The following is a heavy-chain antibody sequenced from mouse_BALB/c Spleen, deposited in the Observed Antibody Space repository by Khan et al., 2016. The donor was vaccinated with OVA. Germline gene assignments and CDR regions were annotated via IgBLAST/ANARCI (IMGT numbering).Heavy chain of an antibody. Sequence: EVQLQESGPDLVKPGASVKISCKASGYSFTGYFMNWVMQSHGKSLEWIGRINPHIGETFYNQKFKDKATLTVDESSSTAHMELRNLASEDSAVYYCTRIYRSDFDYWGQGTTRTVSS. CDR1: GYSFTGYF. J-gene: IGHJ2*01. V-gene: IGHV1-20*02. D-gene: IGHD1-1*01. CDR2: INPHIGET. CDR3: TRIYRSDFDY.